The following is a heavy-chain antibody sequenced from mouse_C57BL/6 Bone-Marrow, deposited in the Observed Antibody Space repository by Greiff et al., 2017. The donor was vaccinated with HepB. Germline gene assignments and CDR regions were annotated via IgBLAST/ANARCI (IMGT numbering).Heavy chain of an antibody. V-gene: IGHV5-15*01. J-gene: IGHJ4*01. CDR3: ARSITTVVANAMDY. CDR1: GFTFSDYG. D-gene: IGHD1-1*01. CDR2: ISNLAYSI. Sequence: EVNVVESGGGLVQPGGSLKLSCAASGFTFSDYGMAWVRQAPRKGPEWVAFISNLAYSIYYADTVTGRFTISRENAKNTLYLEMSSLRSEDTAMYYCARSITTVVANAMDYWGQGTSVTVSS.